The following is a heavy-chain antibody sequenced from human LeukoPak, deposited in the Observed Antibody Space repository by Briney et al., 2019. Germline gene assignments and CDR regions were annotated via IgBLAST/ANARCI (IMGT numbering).Heavy chain of an antibody. CDR2: ISSSSSTI. J-gene: IGHJ6*03. D-gene: IGHD6-6*01. V-gene: IGHV3-48*01. CDR3: TQNRAEVSYSSSSVYYYYYYMDV. CDR1: GFTFSSYS. Sequence: PGGSLRLSCAASGFTFSSYSMNWVRQAPGKGLEWVSYISSSSSTIYYADSVKGRFTISRDNAKNSLYLQMNSLRAEDTAVYYCTQNRAEVSYSSSSVYYYYYYMDVWGKGTTVTVSS.